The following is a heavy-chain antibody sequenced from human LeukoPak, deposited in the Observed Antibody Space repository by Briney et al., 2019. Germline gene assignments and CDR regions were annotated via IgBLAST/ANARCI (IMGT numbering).Heavy chain of an antibody. CDR2: IYPGDSDT. CDR1: GYSFSSYW. CDR3: TRLGSISPLWDHYYTHV. Sequence: GESLQISCQGSGYSFSSYWIGWVRQGPGKGLEWMAIIYPGDSDTKYSPSFQGQVTISADTSINTAYLQWTSLKASDTAMYYCTRLGSISPLWDHYYTHVWGKGTTVAVSS. D-gene: IGHD6-6*01. V-gene: IGHV5-51*01. J-gene: IGHJ6*03.